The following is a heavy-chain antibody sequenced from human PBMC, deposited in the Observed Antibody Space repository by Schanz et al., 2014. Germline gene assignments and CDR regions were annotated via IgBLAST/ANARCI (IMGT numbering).Heavy chain of an antibody. CDR3: AKSLESCPGGRCSRGYFDY. D-gene: IGHD2-8*02. CDR2: ISDSGDTA. J-gene: IGHJ4*02. CDR1: GFTFTNYA. Sequence: VRLVESGGGVVQPGRSLRLSCAASGFTFTNYAMSWVRQAPGKGLEWVSLISDSGDTAYYADSVKGRFTISRDNFKGALYLQMSSLRAEDTAVYYCAKSLESCPGGRCSRGYFDYWGQGTLVTVFS. V-gene: IGHV3-23*04.